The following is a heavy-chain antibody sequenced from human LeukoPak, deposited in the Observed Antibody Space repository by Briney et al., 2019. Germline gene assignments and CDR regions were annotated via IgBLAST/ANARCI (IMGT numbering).Heavy chain of an antibody. J-gene: IGHJ4*02. Sequence: PSETLSLTCTVSGASISISAYYWGWIRQPPGKGLEWIGSIYYSGSSYYNPPLKSRVTISVDTSKNQFALKVNSVTAADTAVYYCVRNVVVPAAPSDYWGQGTLVTVSS. V-gene: IGHV4-39*01. CDR3: VRNVVVPAAPSDY. CDR1: GASISISAYY. CDR2: IYYSGSS. D-gene: IGHD2-2*01.